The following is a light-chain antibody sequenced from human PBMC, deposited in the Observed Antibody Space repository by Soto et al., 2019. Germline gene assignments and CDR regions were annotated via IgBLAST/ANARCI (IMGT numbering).Light chain of an antibody. CDR1: QSISSY. CDR3: QQSYSTPVGT. V-gene: IGKV1-39*01. J-gene: IGKJ1*01. Sequence: DIQMTQSPSSLSASVGDRVTITCRASQSISSYLNWYQQKPGKAPKLLIYAASSLQSGLPSRFSGSGSGTDFTLTISSLQPEDFATYYCQQSYSTPVGTFGQGTKVDIK. CDR2: AAS.